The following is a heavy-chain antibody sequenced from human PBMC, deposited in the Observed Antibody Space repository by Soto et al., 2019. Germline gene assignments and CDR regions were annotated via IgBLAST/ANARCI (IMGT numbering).Heavy chain of an antibody. Sequence: QVQLVESGGGVVQPGRSLRLFCEASGFTFSSYAMHWVRQAPGKGLEWVAVISYDGSNKYYADSVKGRFTISRDNSKNTRYLQMNSRSAEDTAVYYCARDRDYGGYYYYYGMDVWGQGTTGTVSS. D-gene: IGHD4-17*01. V-gene: IGHV3-30-3*01. J-gene: IGHJ6*02. CDR1: GFTFSSYA. CDR3: ARDRDYGGYYYYYGMDV. CDR2: ISYDGSNK.